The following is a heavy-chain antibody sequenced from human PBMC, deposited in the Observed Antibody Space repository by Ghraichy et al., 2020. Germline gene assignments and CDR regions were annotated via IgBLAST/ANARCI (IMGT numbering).Heavy chain of an antibody. CDR3: ATGGLAVAPEGN. Sequence: GGSLRLSCAASGFPFSTYSMNWVRQAPGRGLEWVSSINSRSSDIHYADSVKGRFTISRDNAKNSLYLQMNSLRAEDTAVYYCATGGLAVAPEGNWGQGTLVTVSS. CDR2: INSRSSDI. V-gene: IGHV3-21*01. CDR1: GFPFSTYS. J-gene: IGHJ4*02. D-gene: IGHD4-23*01.